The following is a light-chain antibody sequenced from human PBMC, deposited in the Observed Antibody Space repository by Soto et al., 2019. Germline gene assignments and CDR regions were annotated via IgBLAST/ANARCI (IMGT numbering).Light chain of an antibody. Sequence: QSVLTQPPSVSAAPGQKVTISCSGSSSNIGTNYVSWYQQLPGTAPKLLLYDNDKRPSGIPDRFSGSKSGTSATLDITGLQTGDEADYYCGTWDSSLSAGVFGGGTKVTVL. CDR3: GTWDSSLSAGV. CDR2: DND. CDR1: SSNIGTNY. J-gene: IGLJ3*02. V-gene: IGLV1-51*01.